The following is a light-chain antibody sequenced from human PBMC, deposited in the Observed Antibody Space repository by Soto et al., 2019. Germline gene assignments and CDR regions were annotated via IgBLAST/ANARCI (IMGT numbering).Light chain of an antibody. Sequence: EIVLTQSPGTLSLSRGEAATLSCRASQSISSTFLAWYQHKPGQAPRVLIYGASRRASDLPDRFSGSRSGKEFGLAISRWEPEDFQVYHWQQYESSPTFGQATKVEMK. CDR2: GAS. V-gene: IGKV3-20*01. CDR3: QQYESSPT. CDR1: QSISSTF. J-gene: IGKJ1*01.